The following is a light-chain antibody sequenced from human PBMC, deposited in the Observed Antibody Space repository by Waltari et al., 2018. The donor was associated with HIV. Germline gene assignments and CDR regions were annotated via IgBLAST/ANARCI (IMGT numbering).Light chain of an antibody. Sequence: QSVLTQPPSASGTPGQRVTISCSGSSSNIGSHSVTWYQHPPGTAPKVLLYSNNQRPSGVPERFSGSKSGTSASLAISGLQSEDEADYYCAAWDDSLNGPLFGGGTKLTVL. J-gene: IGLJ3*02. CDR1: SSNIGSHS. CDR3: AAWDDSLNGPL. V-gene: IGLV1-44*01. CDR2: SNN.